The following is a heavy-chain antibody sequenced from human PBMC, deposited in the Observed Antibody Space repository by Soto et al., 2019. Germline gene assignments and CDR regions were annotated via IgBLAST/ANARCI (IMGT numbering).Heavy chain of an antibody. CDR1: GLTFSNYW. CDR3: ARWRVGATDS. D-gene: IGHD1-26*01. J-gene: IGHJ4*02. CDR2: IKQDGSEN. Sequence: EVQLVESGGGLVQPGGSLRLSCAASGLTFSNYWMSWVRQAPGKGLEWVANIKQDGSENYYVDSVKGRFTISRDNAKNALYLQMNSLRAEDTAVYYCARWRVGATDSWGQGTLVTVSS. V-gene: IGHV3-7*01.